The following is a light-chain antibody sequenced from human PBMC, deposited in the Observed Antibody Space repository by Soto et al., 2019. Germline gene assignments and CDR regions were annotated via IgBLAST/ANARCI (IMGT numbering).Light chain of an antibody. CDR1: SXNIESNS. Sequence: QSALTQPPSASGTPGQRVTISCFGSSXNIESNSLNWYQHLPGAAPKLLIYSDDKRPSGVPDRFSASKSGTSASLAIGGLQSEDEADYYCAAWDDRLRGHVFGTGTKVTIL. J-gene: IGLJ1*01. CDR3: AAWDDRLRGHV. V-gene: IGLV1-44*01. CDR2: SDD.